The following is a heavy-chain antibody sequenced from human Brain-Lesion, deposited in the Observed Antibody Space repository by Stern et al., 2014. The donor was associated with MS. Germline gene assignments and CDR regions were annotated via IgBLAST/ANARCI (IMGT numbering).Heavy chain of an antibody. CDR2: IFNSGST. J-gene: IGHJ6*02. CDR1: GGSISSGGYY. V-gene: IGHV4-61*02. D-gene: IGHD2-2*01. Sequence: VQLVESGPGLVKPSQTLSLSCTVSGGSISSGGYYWSWIRQPAGKGLEWIGRIFNSGSTSYNPPLKSRVTISIDTSKNQFSLRLNSMTAADTAVYYCARGRVVPGFQYYATDVWGQVTTVIVSS. CDR3: ARGRVVPGFQYYATDV.